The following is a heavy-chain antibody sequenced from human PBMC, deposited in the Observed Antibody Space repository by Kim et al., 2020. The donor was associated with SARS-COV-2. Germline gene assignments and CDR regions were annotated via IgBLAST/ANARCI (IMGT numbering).Heavy chain of an antibody. J-gene: IGHJ3*02. Sequence: GGSLRLSCVVSGISVKTNFLAWVRQAPGKGPECVSVLYDNGDAYYADSVRGRFTIYTDESKKTLFLQMVTLRFEDTAMYYCVRPHSAMFSLAFDIWV. D-gene: IGHD1-26*01. CDR3: VRPHSAMFSLAFDI. CDR2: LYDNGDA. CDR1: GISVKTNF. V-gene: IGHV3-53*01.